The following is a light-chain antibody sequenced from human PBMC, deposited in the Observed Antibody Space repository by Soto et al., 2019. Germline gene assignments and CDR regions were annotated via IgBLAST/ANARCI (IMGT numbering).Light chain of an antibody. J-gene: IGKJ1*01. V-gene: IGKV3-20*01. Sequence: EIVLTQSPGTLSLSPGERATLSCRASQSVSSNYLAWYQQKPGQAPRLLIYGVSSRATGIPDRFSGSVSGTDFTLTISRLEPEDFAVYYCQQYGNSPCTFGQGTKVEIK. CDR1: QSVSSNY. CDR3: QQYGNSPCT. CDR2: GVS.